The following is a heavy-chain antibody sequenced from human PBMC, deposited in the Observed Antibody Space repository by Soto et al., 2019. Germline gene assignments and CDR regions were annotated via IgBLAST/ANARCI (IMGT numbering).Heavy chain of an antibody. D-gene: IGHD6-19*01. CDR1: GYSFTNYG. CDR3: ARDRGVAPPVAGNTHYYYYMDV. V-gene: IGHV1-18*01. CDR2: ISAYNGNT. Sequence: QDQLVQSGVEVKKPGASVKVSCKASGYSFTNYGITWVRQAPGQGFERMGWISAYNGNTNYARKFQGRVTMTTDASTSTAYLELRSLRSDGTAVYYCARDRGVAPPVAGNTHYYYYMDVWCKGTTVTVSS. J-gene: IGHJ6*03.